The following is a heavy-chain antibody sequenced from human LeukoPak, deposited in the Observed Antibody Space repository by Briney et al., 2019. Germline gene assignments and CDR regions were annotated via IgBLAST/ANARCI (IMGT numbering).Heavy chain of an antibody. J-gene: IGHJ5*02. D-gene: IGHD2-2*02. CDR2: ICYSGST. Sequence: PSETLSLTCSVSGGSIGSSSYCWGWIRQPPGKGLEWIGTICYSGSTFYNPSLKSRVTLSVDTSKNQFSLKLSSVTAADTAVYYCARTEKYIPEDCFDPWGQGTLVTVSS. V-gene: IGHV4-39*01. CDR1: GGSIGSSSYC. CDR3: ARTEKYIPEDCFDP.